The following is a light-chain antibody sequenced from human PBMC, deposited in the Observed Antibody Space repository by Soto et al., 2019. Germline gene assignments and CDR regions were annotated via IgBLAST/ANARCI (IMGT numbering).Light chain of an antibody. CDR2: KVS. J-gene: IGKJ1*01. CDR1: QSLVYSDGNTY. V-gene: IGKV2-30*01. CDR3: MQATHGPRT. Sequence: DVVMTQSPLSLPVTLGQPASISCRSSQSLVYSDGNTYLSWFHQRPGQSPRRLIHKVSNRDSGVPDRFSGSGSGTDFTLKISRVEAEDVGRYYCMQATHGPRTFGPGNTGELK.